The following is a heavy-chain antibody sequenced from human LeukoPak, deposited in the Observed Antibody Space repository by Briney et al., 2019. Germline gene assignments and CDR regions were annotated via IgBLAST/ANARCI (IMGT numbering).Heavy chain of an antibody. V-gene: IGHV4-4*07. Sequence: SETLSLTCIVSGGSISSYYWSWIRQPAGKGLEWIGHIYTSGSTSSNPSLRSRVTISVDTSKNQFSLKLSSVTAADTAVYYCARARSSGWSQNWFDPWGQGTLVTVSS. J-gene: IGHJ5*02. CDR2: IYTSGST. CDR1: GGSISSYY. CDR3: ARARSSGWSQNWFDP. D-gene: IGHD6-19*01.